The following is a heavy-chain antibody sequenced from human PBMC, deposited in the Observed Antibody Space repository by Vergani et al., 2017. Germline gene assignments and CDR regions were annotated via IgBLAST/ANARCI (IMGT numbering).Heavy chain of an antibody. D-gene: IGHD6-6*01. CDR2: INHSGST. Sequence: QVQLQQWGAGLLKPSETLSLTCTVYGGSFSGYFWTWIRQPPGKGLEWIGEINHSGSTNYNPSLESRVTISVDTSKNQFSLKLSSVTAADTAVYYCARGSSWDNYYYYYMDVWGKGTTVTVSS. CDR1: GGSFSGYF. J-gene: IGHJ6*03. CDR3: ARGSSWDNYYYYYMDV. V-gene: IGHV4-34*01.